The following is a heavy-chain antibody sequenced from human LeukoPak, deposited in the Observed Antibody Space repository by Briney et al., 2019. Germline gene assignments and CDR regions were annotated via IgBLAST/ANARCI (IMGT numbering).Heavy chain of an antibody. Sequence: SETLSLTCAVSEMSFSAYYWNWIRQSPGKGREWIGEINYGGSTKYTPSLEGRGTILIDTSKNQFSLKLTSVTAADTAVYYCARGFPPGSGSRGSHAFDVWGQGTMVTVSS. CDR3: ARGFPPGSGSRGSHAFDV. CDR2: INYGGST. CDR1: EMSFSAYY. J-gene: IGHJ3*01. V-gene: IGHV4-34*01. D-gene: IGHD6-19*01.